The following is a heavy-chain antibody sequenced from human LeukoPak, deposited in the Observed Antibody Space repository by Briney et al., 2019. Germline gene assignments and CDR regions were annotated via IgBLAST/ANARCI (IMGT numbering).Heavy chain of an antibody. Sequence: GGSLRLSCAAAGFTFSSYGMHWVRQAPGKGLEWVAFIRYDGSNKYYADSVKGRFTISRDNSKNTLYLQMNSLRAEDTAVYYCAKDGYSSGWYSGYFDYCGQGTLVTVS. CDR1: GFTFSSYG. CDR2: IRYDGSNK. J-gene: IGHJ4*02. CDR3: AKDGYSSGWYSGYFDY. V-gene: IGHV3-30*02. D-gene: IGHD6-19*01.